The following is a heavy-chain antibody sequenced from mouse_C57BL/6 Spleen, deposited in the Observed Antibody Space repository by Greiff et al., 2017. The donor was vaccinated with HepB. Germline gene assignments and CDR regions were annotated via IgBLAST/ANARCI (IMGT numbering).Heavy chain of an antibody. J-gene: IGHJ3*01. D-gene: IGHD1-1*01. CDR1: GYTFTDYN. CDR3: ARRRYSSYFAWFAD. Sequence: EVQLQQSGPELVKPGASVKIPCKASGYTFTDYNMDWVKQSHGKSLEWIGDINPNNGGTIYNQKFKGKATLTVDKSSSTTNMELRSLTSEDTAVYYCARRRYSSYFAWFADWGQGTLVTVSA. V-gene: IGHV1-18*01. CDR2: INPNNGGT.